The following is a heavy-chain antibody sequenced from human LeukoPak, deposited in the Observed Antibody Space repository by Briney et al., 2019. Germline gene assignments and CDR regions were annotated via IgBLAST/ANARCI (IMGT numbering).Heavy chain of an antibody. CDR2: IYHSGST. CDR1: GGSISSGGYS. J-gene: IGHJ4*02. Sequence: SETLSLTCAVSGGSISSGGYSWSWIRQPPGKGLEWIGYIYHSGSTYYNPSLKSRVTISVDRSKNQFSLKLSSVTAADTAVYYCARGYSSGWFSVPYFDYWGQGTLVTVSS. CDR3: ARGYSSGWFSVPYFDY. D-gene: IGHD6-19*01. V-gene: IGHV4-30-2*02.